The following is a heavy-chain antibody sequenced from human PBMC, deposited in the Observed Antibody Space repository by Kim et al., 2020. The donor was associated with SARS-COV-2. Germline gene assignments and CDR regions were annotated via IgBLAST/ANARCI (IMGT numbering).Heavy chain of an antibody. J-gene: IGHJ6*02. CDR1: GFTFDDYA. Sequence: GGSLRLSCAASGFTFDDYAMHWVRQAPGKGLEWVSLISGDGGSTYYADSVKGRFTISRDNSKNSLYLQMNSLRTEDTALYYCAKDTVRFLEWLPPYGMDVWGQGTTVTVSS. V-gene: IGHV3-43*02. D-gene: IGHD3-3*01. CDR3: AKDTVRFLEWLPPYGMDV. CDR2: ISGDGGST.